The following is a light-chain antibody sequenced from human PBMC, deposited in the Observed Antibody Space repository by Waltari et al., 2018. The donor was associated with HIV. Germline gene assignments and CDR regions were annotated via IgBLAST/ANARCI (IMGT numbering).Light chain of an antibody. Sequence: QSVLTQPPSASGTPGQRVTISCSGSSPNIGSNTVNWYQQLPGTAPKLLIHSNNQRPSGVPDRFSGSKSGTSASLAISGLQSEDEADYYCAAWDDSLNGHWVFGGGTKLTVL. CDR1: SPNIGSNT. J-gene: IGLJ3*02. CDR2: SNN. V-gene: IGLV1-44*01. CDR3: AAWDDSLNGHWV.